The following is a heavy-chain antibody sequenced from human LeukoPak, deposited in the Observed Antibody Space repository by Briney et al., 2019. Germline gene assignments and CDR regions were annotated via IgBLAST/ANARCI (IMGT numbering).Heavy chain of an antibody. CDR3: ARHTFRFVGATGDAFDI. D-gene: IGHD1-26*01. V-gene: IGHV4-59*08. Sequence: SETLSLTCSVSGGSISSYFWSWIRQPPAKGLEGIGYIHYCGSTNYNPSLKSRVTISVDTSKNQFSLKQGSVTAADTAVYYCARHTFRFVGATGDAFDIWGQRTMVTVSS. CDR2: IHYCGST. CDR1: GGSISSYF. J-gene: IGHJ3*02.